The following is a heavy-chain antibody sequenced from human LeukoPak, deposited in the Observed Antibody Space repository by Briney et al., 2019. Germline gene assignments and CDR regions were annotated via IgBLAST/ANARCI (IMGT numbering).Heavy chain of an antibody. CDR3: TRDDYGGNSGDDY. CDR1: GFTFSRYD. Sequence: GGSLRLSCAASGFTFSRYDMNWVRQAPGKGLEWVGFIRSKAYGGTTEYAASVKGRFTISRDDSKSIAYLQMNSLKTEDTAVYYCTRDDYGGNSGDDYWGQGTLVTVSS. V-gene: IGHV3-49*04. D-gene: IGHD4-23*01. CDR2: IRSKAYGGTT. J-gene: IGHJ4*02.